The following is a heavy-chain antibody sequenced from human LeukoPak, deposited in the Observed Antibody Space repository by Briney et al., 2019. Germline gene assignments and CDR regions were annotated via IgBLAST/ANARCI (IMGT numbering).Heavy chain of an antibody. Sequence: ASVKVSCKASTYTFTGYYLQCVRQAPGQGLEWMGWMDPNSGDTNYAQKFQGRVTMTRDTSISTAYMELSRLRSDDTAVYSCVRSIVGTAGGGASDMWGQGTMVTVSS. J-gene: IGHJ3*02. D-gene: IGHD1-26*01. CDR3: VRSIVGTAGGGASDM. V-gene: IGHV1-2*02. CDR1: TYTFTGYY. CDR2: MDPNSGDT.